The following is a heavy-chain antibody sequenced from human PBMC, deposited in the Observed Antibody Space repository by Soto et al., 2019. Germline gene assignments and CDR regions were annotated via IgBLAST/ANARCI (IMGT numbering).Heavy chain of an antibody. D-gene: IGHD3-10*01. J-gene: IGHJ6*02. Sequence: SETLSLTCTVSGGSISSGDYYWSWIRQPPGKGLEWIGYIYYSGSTYYNPSLKSRVTISVDTSKNQFSLKLSSVTAADTAVYYCARDRGYYYGDGGMDVWGQGTTVTVSS. CDR2: IYYSGST. CDR3: ARDRGYYYGDGGMDV. CDR1: GGSISSGDYY. V-gene: IGHV4-30-4*01.